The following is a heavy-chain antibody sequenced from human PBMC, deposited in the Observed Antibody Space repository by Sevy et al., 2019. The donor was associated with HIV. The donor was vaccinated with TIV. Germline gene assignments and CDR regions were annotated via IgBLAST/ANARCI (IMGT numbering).Heavy chain of an antibody. Sequence: GGSLRLSCAASGFTFSDYGMQWVRQAPGKGLEWVANIKEDGSVKYYVESVKGRFAISRDNAKNSVYLQMNSLRAEDTALYYGVRALGAAGSYWGLGTLVTVSA. CDR2: IKEDGSVK. CDR3: VRALGAAGSY. D-gene: IGHD6-13*01. V-gene: IGHV3-7*01. J-gene: IGHJ4*02. CDR1: GFTFSDYG.